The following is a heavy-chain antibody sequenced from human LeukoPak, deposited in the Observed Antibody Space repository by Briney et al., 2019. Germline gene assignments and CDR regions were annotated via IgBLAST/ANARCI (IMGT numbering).Heavy chain of an antibody. D-gene: IGHD1-7*01. V-gene: IGHV1-18*01. Sequence: ASVKVSCKASGYTFTSYGISWVRQAPGQGLEWMGWTSAYNGNTNYAQRLQGRVTMTTDTSTSTAYMELRSLRSDDTAVYYCARALTGTIPFDYWGQGTLVTVSS. J-gene: IGHJ4*02. CDR3: ARALTGTIPFDY. CDR1: GYTFTSYG. CDR2: TSAYNGNT.